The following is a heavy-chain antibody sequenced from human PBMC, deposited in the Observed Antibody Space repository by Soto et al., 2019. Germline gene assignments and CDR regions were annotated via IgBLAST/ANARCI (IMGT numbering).Heavy chain of an antibody. V-gene: IGHV4-39*01. Sequence: SETLSLTCTVSGGPISSSGSYWGWVRQPPWKGLEWIVSFYYTGGTYSTYYNPSRKSRVTISVDTPKRQFSLNLRSVTAADTAVYYCASPRQGNYDFLSGYYALDYWGQGTLVTVSS. CDR2: FYYTGGTYST. J-gene: IGHJ4*02. D-gene: IGHD3-3*01. CDR3: ASPRQGNYDFLSGYYALDY. CDR1: GGPISSSGSY.